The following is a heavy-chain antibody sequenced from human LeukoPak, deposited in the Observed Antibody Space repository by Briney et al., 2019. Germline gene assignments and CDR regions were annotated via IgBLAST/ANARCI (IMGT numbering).Heavy chain of an antibody. CDR3: ARHPGSYGDYYFDY. CDR1: GGSISSSSYY. J-gene: IGHJ4*02. Sequence: SETLSLTCTVSGGSISSSSYYWGWIRQPPGKGLEWIGSIYYSGSTYYNPSLKSRVTISVDTSKNQFSLKLSSVTAADTAVYYCARHPGSYGDYYFDYWGQGTLVTVSS. D-gene: IGHD4-17*01. V-gene: IGHV4-39*01. CDR2: IYYSGST.